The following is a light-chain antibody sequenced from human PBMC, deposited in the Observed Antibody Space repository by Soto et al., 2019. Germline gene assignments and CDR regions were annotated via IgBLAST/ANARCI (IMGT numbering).Light chain of an antibody. CDR2: DAT. CDR1: SSDVGSHNY. Sequence: QSALTQPRSVSGSPGQSVTISCTGTSSDVGSHNYVSWYQQHPGKAPKLMIYDATNRPSGVPDRFSGSQSGNTASLTISGLQDEDETDYYCCSYAGNYVVFGGGTKLTVL. CDR3: CSYAGNYVV. V-gene: IGLV2-11*01. J-gene: IGLJ2*01.